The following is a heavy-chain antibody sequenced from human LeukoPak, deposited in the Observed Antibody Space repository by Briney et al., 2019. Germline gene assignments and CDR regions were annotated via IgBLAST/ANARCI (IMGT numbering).Heavy chain of an antibody. J-gene: IGHJ6*02. D-gene: IGHD6-19*01. CDR2: ISYDGSNK. CDR3: ARNYLAYPGYSSGRREGALYYYGMDV. CDR1: GFTFSSYA. V-gene: IGHV3-30-3*01. Sequence: GGSLRLSCAASGFTFSSYAMHWVRQAPGKGLEWVAVISYDGSNKYYADSVKGRFTISRDNSKNTLYLQMNSLRAEDTAVYYCARNYLAYPGYSSGRREGALYYYGMDVWGQGTTVTVSS.